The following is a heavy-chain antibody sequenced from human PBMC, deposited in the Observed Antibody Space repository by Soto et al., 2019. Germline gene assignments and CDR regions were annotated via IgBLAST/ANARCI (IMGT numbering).Heavy chain of an antibody. CDR3: ARDLWGYCGADCYPLDV. J-gene: IGHJ6*02. CDR1: GVSINSHY. CDR2: MYNSGST. V-gene: IGHV4-59*11. D-gene: IGHD2-21*02. Sequence: SETLSLTCTVSGVSINSHYWSRYRQPPGKRLEWIGYMYNSGSTDYNPSLKSRVTMSVDTSKNQFSLKLNSVTAADTAVYYCARDLWGYCGADCYPLDVWGQGTTVTVSS.